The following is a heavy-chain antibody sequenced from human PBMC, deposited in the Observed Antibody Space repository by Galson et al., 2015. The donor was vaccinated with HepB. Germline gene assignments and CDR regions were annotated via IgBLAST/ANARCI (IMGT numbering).Heavy chain of an antibody. Sequence: SLRLSCAASGFTFSSYGMHWVRQAPGKGLEWVAGIWYDGSNKYYADSVQGRFTFSRYNSKNTLYLQMNSMRAEDTAVYYCARNLVTGARSGMHVWGPVTPVTVSS. V-gene: IGHV3-33*01. J-gene: IGHJ6*02. CDR3: ARNLVTGARSGMHV. CDR2: IWYDGSNK. D-gene: IGHD7-27*01. CDR1: GFTFSSYG.